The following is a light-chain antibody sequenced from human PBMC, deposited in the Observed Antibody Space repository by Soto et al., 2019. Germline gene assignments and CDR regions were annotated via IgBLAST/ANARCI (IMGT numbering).Light chain of an antibody. V-gene: IGKV1-33*01. CDR3: QQYNSMLS. CDR2: DAS. Sequence: DIQMTQSPSSLSASEGARVTITCQSSHDVSRNLNWFQQKPGEAPQLLIYDASNLERGVPSRFSGSGSGTDFTLTISRLQPEDVATYYCQQYNSMLSFGGGTEVEIK. J-gene: IGKJ4*01. CDR1: HDVSRN.